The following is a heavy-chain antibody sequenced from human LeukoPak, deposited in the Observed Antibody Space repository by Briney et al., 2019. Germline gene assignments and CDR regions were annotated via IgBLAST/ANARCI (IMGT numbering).Heavy chain of an antibody. D-gene: IGHD4-17*01. CDR3: ARGALGYGADLFDI. CDR2: INPNTGGR. CDR1: GYTFTDYY. J-gene: IGHJ3*02. Sequence: GASVKVSCKTSGYTFTDYYFHWVRQAPGQGLEWMGWINPNTGGRGYAQKFQGRVTMTRDTSISAAYMELSSLRSDDTAVYYCARGALGYGADLFDIWGQGTMVTVPS. V-gene: IGHV1-2*02.